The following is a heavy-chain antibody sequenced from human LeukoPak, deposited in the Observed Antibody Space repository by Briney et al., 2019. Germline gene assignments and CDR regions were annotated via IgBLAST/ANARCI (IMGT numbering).Heavy chain of an antibody. J-gene: IGHJ4*02. CDR3: APPSTYYDFWSGLY. Sequence: SVKVTWKVSRYTLVELSMDWVRQAGGKGLEEMGGFDREDSQTIYAQKFQGRVTMTEDTSTDTACMALSSLSSEDTAVYYCAPPSTYYDFWSGLYWGEGTLVTVYS. V-gene: IGHV1-24*01. D-gene: IGHD3-3*01. CDR1: RYTLVELS. CDR2: FDREDSQT.